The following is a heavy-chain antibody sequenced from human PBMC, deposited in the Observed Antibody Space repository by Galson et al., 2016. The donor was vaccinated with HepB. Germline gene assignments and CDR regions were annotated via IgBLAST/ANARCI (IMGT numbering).Heavy chain of an antibody. V-gene: IGHV1-69*13. CDR1: GGTFSNYA. CDR3: ARDRVVNVPTMLREVIYWYFEL. CDR2: IIPIFDTR. D-gene: IGHD3-10*01. J-gene: IGHJ2*01. Sequence: SVKVSCKASGGTFSNYAINWVRQAPGQGLEWMGGIIPIFDTRNYAQKFQGRVTITADESTRTAYMELSSLRSEDTAIYYCARDRVVNVPTMLREVIYWYFELWGQGTLVTVSS.